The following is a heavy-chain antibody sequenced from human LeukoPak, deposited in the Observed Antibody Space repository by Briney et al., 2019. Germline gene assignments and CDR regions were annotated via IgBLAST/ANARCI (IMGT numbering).Heavy chain of an antibody. CDR1: GGSISSNNW. Sequence: SETLSLTCAVSGGSISSNNWWSWVRQPPGKGLEWIGEIFHSGSTNYNPSLKSRVTISVDKSKNQFSLRLSSVTAADTAVYYCARVLSGSNFDHWGQGTLVTVSS. J-gene: IGHJ4*02. V-gene: IGHV4-4*02. D-gene: IGHD3-22*01. CDR2: IFHSGST. CDR3: ARVLSGSNFDH.